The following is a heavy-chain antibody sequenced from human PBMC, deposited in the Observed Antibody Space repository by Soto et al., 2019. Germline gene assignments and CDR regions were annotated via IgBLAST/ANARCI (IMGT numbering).Heavy chain of an antibody. CDR3: ARNLGHGGNEV. CDR2: IIPIFGTA. D-gene: IGHD2-15*01. V-gene: IGHV1-69*13. CDR1: GGTFSSYS. Sequence: GALVKVSCKASGGTFSSYSISWVRQAPGQGLEWMGGIIPIFGTANYAQKFQGRVTITADESTSTAYMELSSLRSEDTAVYYCARNLGHGGNEVWGQGTPVTVSS. J-gene: IGHJ4*02.